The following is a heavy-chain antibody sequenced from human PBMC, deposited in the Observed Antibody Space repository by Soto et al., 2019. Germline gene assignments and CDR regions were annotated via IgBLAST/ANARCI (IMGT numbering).Heavy chain of an antibody. CDR1: EGTFNSYA. V-gene: IGHV1-69*01. Sequence: QAQVVQSGAEVREPGSSVKLSCKASEGTFNSYAIAWVRQAPGQGLEWMGGIITYYNTRNYAQKFQDRVTITAAESTNTVYMELSSLRSDDTAVYFCASGASRWYPYFFDSWAQGTLVTVSS. CDR3: ASGASRWYPYFFDS. CDR2: IITYYNTR. J-gene: IGHJ4*02. D-gene: IGHD6-13*01.